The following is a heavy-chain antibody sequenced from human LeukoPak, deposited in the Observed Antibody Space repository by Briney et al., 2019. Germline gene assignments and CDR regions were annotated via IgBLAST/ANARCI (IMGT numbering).Heavy chain of an antibody. D-gene: IGHD3-10*01. CDR3: ARREVLWFGELLGYYYGMDV. Sequence: SETLSLTCAVYGGSFSGYYWSWIRQLPGKGLEWIGEINHSGSTNYNPSLKSRVTISVDTSKNQFSLKLSSVTAADTAVYYCARREVLWFGELLGYYYGMDVWGQGTTVTVSS. CDR2: INHSGST. CDR1: GGSFSGYY. J-gene: IGHJ6*02. V-gene: IGHV4-34*01.